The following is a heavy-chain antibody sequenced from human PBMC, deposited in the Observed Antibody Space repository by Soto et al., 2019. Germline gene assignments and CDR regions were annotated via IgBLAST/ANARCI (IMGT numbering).Heavy chain of an antibody. D-gene: IGHD2-2*01. CDR1: GFTFSSYA. Sequence: PGGSLRLSCAASGFTFSSYAMHWVRQAPGKGLEWVAVISYDGSNKYYADSVKGRFTISRDNSKDTLYLQMNSLRAEDTAVYYCARDFLPWHADIVVVPAAEYYFDYWGQGTLVTVSS. J-gene: IGHJ4*02. V-gene: IGHV3-30-3*01. CDR3: ARDFLPWHADIVVVPAAEYYFDY. CDR2: ISYDGSNK.